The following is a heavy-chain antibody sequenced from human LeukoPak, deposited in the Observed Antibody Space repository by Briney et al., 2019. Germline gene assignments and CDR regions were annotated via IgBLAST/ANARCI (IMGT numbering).Heavy chain of an antibody. Sequence: GGSLRLSCAASGFTFDDYAMHWVRQAPGKGLEWVSSISSGRTYIYYADSVKGRFTTSRDNAKNSLYLQMNSLRVEDTAVYYCARDWGGGYCSGGSCYSDPFDYWGQGTLVTVSS. V-gene: IGHV3-21*01. CDR2: ISSGRTYI. D-gene: IGHD2-15*01. J-gene: IGHJ4*02. CDR1: GFTFDDYA. CDR3: ARDWGGGYCSGGSCYSDPFDY.